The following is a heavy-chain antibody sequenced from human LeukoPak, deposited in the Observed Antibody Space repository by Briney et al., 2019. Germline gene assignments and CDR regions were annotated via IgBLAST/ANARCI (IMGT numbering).Heavy chain of an antibody. V-gene: IGHV3-30*04. J-gene: IGHJ4*02. Sequence: PGGSLRLSCAASGFTFTTYSMHWVRQAPGKGLEWVAIVSYDPSKQKYADSVRGRFTISRDNSNNILYLQLNSLRVEDTAIYYCARGSSPWGYTYGYFDSWGQGTLVSVSS. D-gene: IGHD5-18*01. CDR1: GFTFTTYS. CDR3: ARGSSPWGYTYGYFDS. CDR2: VSYDPSKQ.